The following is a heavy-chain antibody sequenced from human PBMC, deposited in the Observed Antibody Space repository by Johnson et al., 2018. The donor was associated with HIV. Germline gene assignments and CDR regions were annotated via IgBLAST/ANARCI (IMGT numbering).Heavy chain of an antibody. CDR2: INLDGSEK. CDR3: AREGYGSYSASDAFDI. J-gene: IGHJ3*02. Sequence: VQLVESGGGLVQPGGSLRLSCAASGFTFSSYWMSWVRQAPGKGLEWVANINLDGSEKNYVDSVKGRFTISRDNAKNSLYLQMNSLRAEDTALYYCAREGYGSYSASDAFDIWGQGTMVTVSS. V-gene: IGHV3-7*03. CDR1: GFTFSSYW. D-gene: IGHD1-26*01.